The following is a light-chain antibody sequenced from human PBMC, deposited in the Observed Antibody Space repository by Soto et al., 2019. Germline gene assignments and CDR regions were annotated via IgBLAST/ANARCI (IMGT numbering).Light chain of an antibody. CDR2: DAS. CDR1: QSINSRS. V-gene: IGKV3-20*01. CDR3: HQYENWPQT. J-gene: IGKJ1*01. Sequence: DIVLTQSPGTLSLSPGERATLSCGASQSINSRSLAWYQQKPGQAPRLLIYDASSRATGIPDRFSASGSGTDFTLTISSLEPEDFALYYCHQYENWPQTFGQGTKVDIK.